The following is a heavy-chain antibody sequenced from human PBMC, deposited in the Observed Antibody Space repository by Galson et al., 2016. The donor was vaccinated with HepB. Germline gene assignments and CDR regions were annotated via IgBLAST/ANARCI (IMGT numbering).Heavy chain of an antibody. CDR3: ARARYSSSWVGDFDF. CDR2: TWYDGRTK. Sequence: SLRLSCAASGFSFSLYGMHWVRQAPGKGLEWVALTWYDGRTKYSADSVKGRFTISRDNSDNTLYLHMNSLRAEDTAVYYCARARYSSSWVGDFDFWGQGTLVIVSS. CDR1: GFSFSLYG. D-gene: IGHD6-19*01. V-gene: IGHV3-33*01. J-gene: IGHJ4*02.